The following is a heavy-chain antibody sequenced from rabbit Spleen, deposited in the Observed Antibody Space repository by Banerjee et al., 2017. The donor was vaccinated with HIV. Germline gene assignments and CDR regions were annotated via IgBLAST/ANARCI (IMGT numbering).Heavy chain of an antibody. CDR2: IYAGSSDST. D-gene: IGHD1-1*01. V-gene: IGHV1S45*01. J-gene: IGHJ4*01. CDR3: ARGYGFGSGYTYFNL. Sequence: QEQLEESGGGLVQPEGSLALTCKASGFSFSSSYYMCWVRQAPGKGLEWIACIYAGSSDSTWYASWAKGRFTISKTSSTTVTLQMTSLTAADTATYFCARGYGFGSGYTYFNLWGPGTLVTVS. CDR1: GFSFSSSYY.